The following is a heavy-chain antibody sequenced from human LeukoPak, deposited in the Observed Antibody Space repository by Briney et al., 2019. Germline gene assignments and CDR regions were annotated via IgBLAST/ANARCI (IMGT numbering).Heavy chain of an antibody. D-gene: IGHD2-2*01. CDR3: ARSRLRLES. CDR2: IKTDGSDK. J-gene: IGHJ4*02. V-gene: IGHV3-7*01. Sequence: GGSLRLSCVASGFTFTSSWMSWVRQAPGKGLEWVANIKTDGSDKYYVDSVKGRFTISRDNAKNSLYLQMNSLRVEDTAVYYCARSRLRLESWGQGILVTVSS. CDR1: GFTFTSSW.